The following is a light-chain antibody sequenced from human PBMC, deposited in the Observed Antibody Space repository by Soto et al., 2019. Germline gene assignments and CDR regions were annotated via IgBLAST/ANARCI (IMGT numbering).Light chain of an antibody. V-gene: IGKV3-15*01. CDR2: GSS. Sequence: EIVMTQSPATLSVSPGEGATLSFRASQSVSSSLAWYQQRPGQAPRLLIYGSSTRATGIPARFSGSGSGTEFTLTISSLQSEDFAVYYCQQYNNWPPWTFGQGTKVDIK. CDR3: QQYNNWPPWT. J-gene: IGKJ1*01. CDR1: QSVSSS.